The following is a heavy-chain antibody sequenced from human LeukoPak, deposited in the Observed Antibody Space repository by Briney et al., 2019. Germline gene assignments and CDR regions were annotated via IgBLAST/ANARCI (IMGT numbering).Heavy chain of an antibody. CDR3: AKDPPHSDRSIYSDNS. D-gene: IGHD3-22*01. J-gene: IGHJ4*02. CDR1: GFIFSNNI. V-gene: IGHV3-23*01. Sequence: PGGSLRLSCAASGFIFSNNIMNWVRQAPGKGLEWVSVISADGGDICYADSVNGRFTISRDNSKNTLHLQMDSLRAEDTAVYYCAKDPPHSDRSIYSDNSWGQGTLVTVSS. CDR2: ISADGGDI.